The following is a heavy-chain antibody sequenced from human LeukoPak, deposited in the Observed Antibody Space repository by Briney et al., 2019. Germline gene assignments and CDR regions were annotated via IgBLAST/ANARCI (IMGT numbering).Heavy chain of an antibody. CDR1: GGTFSSYA. D-gene: IGHD5-24*01. J-gene: IGHJ4*02. CDR3: ARDLRRDGYNLWD. CDR2: IIPIFGTA. V-gene: IGHV1-69*05. Sequence: SVKVSCKSSGGTFSSYAISWVRQAPGQGLEWMGRIIPIFGTANYAQKFQGRVTITTDESTSTAYMELSSLRSEDTAVYYCARDLRRDGYNLWDWGQGTLVTVSS.